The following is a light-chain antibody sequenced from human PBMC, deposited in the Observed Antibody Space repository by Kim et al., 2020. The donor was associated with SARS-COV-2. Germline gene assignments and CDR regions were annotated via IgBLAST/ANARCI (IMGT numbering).Light chain of an antibody. Sequence: SYELTQPPSVSVSPGQTARITCSGNKLGDKFAFWYQQKPRQSPVVVIYQDDKRPSGIPGRFSGSNSGNTATLTISGTLPMDEADHYSQAWDSNTAVFGGG. CDR3: QAWDSNTAV. V-gene: IGLV3-1*01. CDR1: KLGDKF. CDR2: QDD. J-gene: IGLJ2*01.